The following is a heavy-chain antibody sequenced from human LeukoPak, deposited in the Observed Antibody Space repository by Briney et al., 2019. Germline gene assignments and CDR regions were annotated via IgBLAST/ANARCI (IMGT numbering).Heavy chain of an antibody. D-gene: IGHD3-9*01. CDR2: ISGSGGST. V-gene: IGHV3-23*01. CDR1: GFTFSSYA. CDR3: AKDQRRGFLPGFHWDAFDI. J-gene: IGHJ3*02. Sequence: GGSLRLSCAASGFTFSSYAMSWVRQAPGKGLEWVSAISGSGGSTYCADSVKGRFTISRDNSKNTLYLQMNSLRAEDTAVYYGAKDQRRGFLPGFHWDAFDIWAKGQWSPSLQ.